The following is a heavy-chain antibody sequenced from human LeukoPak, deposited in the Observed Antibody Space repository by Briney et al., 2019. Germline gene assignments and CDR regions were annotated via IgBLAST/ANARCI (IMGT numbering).Heavy chain of an antibody. D-gene: IGHD3-22*01. Sequence: GGSLRLSCAPSGFTSSSYWMHWVRQSPGKGLVGVSRVNSDGSSTGYADSVKGRFTISRDNAKNTLYLQMNSQTADDTAVYYCARVGLWSSGYYYSFDSWGQGTLVTVSS. V-gene: IGHV3-74*01. CDR2: VNSDGSST. J-gene: IGHJ4*02. CDR3: ARVGLWSSGYYYSFDS. CDR1: GFTSSSYW.